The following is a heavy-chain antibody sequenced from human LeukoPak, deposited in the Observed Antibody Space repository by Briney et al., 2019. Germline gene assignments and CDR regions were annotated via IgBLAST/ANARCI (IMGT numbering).Heavy chain of an antibody. D-gene: IGHD3-3*01. CDR2: ISGSGIST. Sequence: GGSLRLSCAASXFTFSSYSMSWVRQAPGKGLEWVSAISGSGISTYYADSVKGRFTISRDNSKNTLYLQMNSLRAEDTAVYYCAKGFNQYDFYYGMDVWGQGTTVTVSS. V-gene: IGHV3-23*01. CDR1: XFTFSSYS. J-gene: IGHJ6*02. CDR3: AKGFNQYDFYYGMDV.